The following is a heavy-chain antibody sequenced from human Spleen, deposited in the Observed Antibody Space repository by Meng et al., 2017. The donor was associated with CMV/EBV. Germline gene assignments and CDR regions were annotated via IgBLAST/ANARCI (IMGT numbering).Heavy chain of an antibody. CDR2: IGTAGDT. CDR3: ARIGEWEPPNTYFDC. D-gene: IGHD1-14*01. CDR1: GFTFSSYD. V-gene: IGHV3-13*03. J-gene: IGHJ4*02. Sequence: GESLKISCAACGFTFSSYDMHWVRQATGKGLEWVSAIGTAGDTYYPGSVKGQFTISRENAKNSLYLQMNSLRAGDTAVYYCARIGEWEPPNTYFDCWGQGTLVTVSS.